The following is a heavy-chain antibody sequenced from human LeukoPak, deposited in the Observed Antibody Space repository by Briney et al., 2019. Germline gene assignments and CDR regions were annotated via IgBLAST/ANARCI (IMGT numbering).Heavy chain of an antibody. CDR3: AKDHVLRYFDWFREGNGMDV. J-gene: IGHJ6*02. D-gene: IGHD3-9*01. CDR2: ISYDGSNK. V-gene: IGHV3-30*04. CDR1: GFTFSSYA. Sequence: GRSLRLSCAASGFTFSSYAMHWVRQAPGKGLGWVAVISYDGSNKYYADSVKGRFTISRDNSKNTLYLQMNSLRAEDTAVYYCAKDHVLRYFDWFREGNGMDVWGQGTTVTVSS.